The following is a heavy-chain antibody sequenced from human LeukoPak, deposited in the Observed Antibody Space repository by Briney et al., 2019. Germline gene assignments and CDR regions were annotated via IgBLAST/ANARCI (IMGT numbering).Heavy chain of an antibody. CDR1: GYTFTGYY. D-gene: IGHD3-10*01. J-gene: IGHJ4*02. Sequence: ASVKVSCKASGYTFTGYYIHWVRQAPGQGLEWMGRINPNSGGTGYAQKFQGRVTMTRDTSISTAYMELIGLRSDDTAVYYCARGLYGSGSYNHLDFWGQGTLVTVSS. V-gene: IGHV1-2*06. CDR3: ARGLYGSGSYNHLDF. CDR2: INPNSGGT.